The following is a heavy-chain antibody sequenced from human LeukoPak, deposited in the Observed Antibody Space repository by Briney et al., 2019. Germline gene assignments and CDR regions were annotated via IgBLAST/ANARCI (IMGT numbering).Heavy chain of an antibody. D-gene: IGHD4-11*01. CDR1: GGSISSSSYY. CDR2: IYYSGST. V-gene: IGHV4-39*07. Sequence: SETLSLTCTVSGGSISSSSYYWGWIRQPPGKGLEWIGSIYYSGSTYYNPSLKSRVTISVDTSKDQFSLKLSSVTAADTAVYYCAPLGMTTTSNWFDPWGQGTLVTVSS. J-gene: IGHJ5*02. CDR3: APLGMTTTSNWFDP.